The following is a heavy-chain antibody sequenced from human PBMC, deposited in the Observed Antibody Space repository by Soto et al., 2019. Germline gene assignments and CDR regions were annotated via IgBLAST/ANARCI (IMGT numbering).Heavy chain of an antibody. V-gene: IGHV4-59*02. CDR1: GASVSSYY. CDR3: ARTPETRDWLDP. D-gene: IGHD1-7*01. Sequence: SETLSLTCIVSGASVSSYYWSWVRQPPGKGLEWIGYIYYIGAYNYNPSLKSRVTISVDTSKNQFSLKLTSVTAADTAVYYCARTPETRDWLDPWGQGTLVTVSS. CDR2: IYYIGAY. J-gene: IGHJ5*02.